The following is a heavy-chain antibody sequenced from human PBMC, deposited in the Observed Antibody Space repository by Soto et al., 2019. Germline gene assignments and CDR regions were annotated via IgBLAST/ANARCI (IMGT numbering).Heavy chain of an antibody. V-gene: IGHV3-33*01. CDR3: AAGEPLDY. D-gene: IGHD3-10*01. J-gene: IGHJ4*02. Sequence: PGGSLRLSCAASGFTFSNYGMHWVRQAPGKGLEWVAIIWYDGSNKYYADSVKGRFTISRDNSKNTVYLQMNSLRAEDTAMYFCAAGEPLDYWGRGTLVTVSS. CDR1: GFTFSNYG. CDR2: IWYDGSNK.